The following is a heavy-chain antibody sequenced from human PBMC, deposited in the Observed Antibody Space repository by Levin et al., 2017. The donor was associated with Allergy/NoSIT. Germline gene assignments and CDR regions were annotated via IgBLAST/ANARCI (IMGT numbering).Heavy chain of an antibody. CDR3: TTDLDASSSASLGLGMDV. CDR1: GIIFRNAW. CDR2: IKSTSDGGTS. J-gene: IGHJ6*02. Sequence: KPGGSLRLSCTASGIIFRNAWMSWVRQPPGKGLEWVGRIKSTSDGGTSDYAAPVKGRFTILRDDSRKTMYLQMNNLKTEDTAVYYCTTDLDASSSASLGLGMDVWGQGTTVTVSS. D-gene: IGHD3-3*01. V-gene: IGHV3-15*01.